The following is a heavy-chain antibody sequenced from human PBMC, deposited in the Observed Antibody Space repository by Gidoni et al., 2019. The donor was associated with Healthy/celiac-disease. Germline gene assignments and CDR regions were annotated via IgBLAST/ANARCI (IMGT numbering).Heavy chain of an antibody. CDR3: AKATVLPDY. J-gene: IGHJ4*02. V-gene: IGHV3-30*18. Sequence: QVQLVESGGGVVQLGRSLRLSRAAAGFTFSIYGMHWVRQAPGKGLEWVAVISYDGSNKYYAVSLKGRFTISRDNSKNTLYLQMNSLRAEDTAVYYCAKATVLPDYWGQGTLVTVSS. CDR1: GFTFSIYG. CDR2: ISYDGSNK. D-gene: IGHD4-17*01.